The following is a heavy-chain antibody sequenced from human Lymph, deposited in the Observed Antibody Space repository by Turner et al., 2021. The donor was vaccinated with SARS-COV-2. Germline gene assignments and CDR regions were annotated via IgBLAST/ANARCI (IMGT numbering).Heavy chain of an antibody. Sequence: QLQLQESGPGLVRPSETLSLTCTVSGGSISSSRHYWGWIRQPPGRGLEWIGHIDESGSNYYNPSLKSRVTIAVDTSKIQFSLKLSSVTAADTAVYYCARLVRRAEYYFDYWGQGTLVTVSS. J-gene: IGHJ4*02. CDR3: ARLVRRAEYYFDY. V-gene: IGHV4-39*01. CDR2: IDESGSN. CDR1: GGSISSSRHY. D-gene: IGHD3-10*01.